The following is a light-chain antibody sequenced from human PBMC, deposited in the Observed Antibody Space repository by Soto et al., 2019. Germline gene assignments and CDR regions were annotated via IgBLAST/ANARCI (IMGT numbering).Light chain of an antibody. Sequence: EIVMTQSPATLSVSPGDRSTLSCRASQSVDNDLAWYQQKPGQPPRLLIFGASTRAPGIPDRFSGSGSGTDFTLTISKLEPEDFALFYCQQYGNSPLTFGGGTKV. J-gene: IGKJ4*01. CDR2: GAS. CDR3: QQYGNSPLT. CDR1: QSVDND. V-gene: IGKV3-20*01.